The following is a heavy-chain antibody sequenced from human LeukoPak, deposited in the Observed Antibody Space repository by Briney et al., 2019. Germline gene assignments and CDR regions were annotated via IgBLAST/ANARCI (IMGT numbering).Heavy chain of an antibody. CDR3: AEDGTWFGELPFDY. V-gene: IGHV3-23*01. CDR2: ISGSGGST. D-gene: IGHD3-10*01. Sequence: GGSLRLSCAASGFTFSSYAMSWVRQAPGKGLEWVSVISGSGGSTYYADSVKGRFTISRDNSKNTLYLQMNSLRAEDTAVYYCAEDGTWFGELPFDYRGQGTLVTVSS. CDR1: GFTFSSYA. J-gene: IGHJ4*02.